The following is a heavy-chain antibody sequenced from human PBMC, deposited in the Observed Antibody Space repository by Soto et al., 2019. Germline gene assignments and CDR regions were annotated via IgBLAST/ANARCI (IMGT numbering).Heavy chain of an antibody. CDR2: ISYDGSNK. V-gene: IGHV3-30*18. CDR3: AKDRGWGSKGRGIDY. D-gene: IGHD3-16*01. J-gene: IGHJ4*02. Sequence: QVQLVESGGGVVQPGRSLRLSCAASGFTFSSYGMHWVRQAPGKGLEWVAVISYDGSNKYYADSVKGRFTISRDNSKNTRYLQMNSLRAEDTAVYYCAKDRGWGSKGRGIDYWGQGTLVTVSS. CDR1: GFTFSSYG.